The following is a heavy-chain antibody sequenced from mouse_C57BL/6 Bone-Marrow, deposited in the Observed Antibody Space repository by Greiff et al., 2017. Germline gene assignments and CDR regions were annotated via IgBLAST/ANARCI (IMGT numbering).Heavy chain of an antibody. V-gene: IGHV1-4*01. J-gene: IGHJ4*01. D-gene: IGHD1-1*01. CDR3: ARVSGSSPYYYAMDY. Sequence: QVQLQQSGAELARPGASVKMSCKASGYTFTSYTMHWVKQRPGQGLEWIGYINPSSGYTKYNQKFKDKATLTADKSSSTAYMQLSSLTSEDSAVYYCARVSGSSPYYYAMDYWGQGTSVTVSS. CDR2: INPSSGYT. CDR1: GYTFTSYT.